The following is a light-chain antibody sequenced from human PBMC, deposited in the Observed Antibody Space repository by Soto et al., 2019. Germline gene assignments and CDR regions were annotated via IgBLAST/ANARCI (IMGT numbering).Light chain of an antibody. Sequence: QSVLTQSPSASASLGASVRFTCTLSSGHSSNAVAWHQQQPEKGPRYLMKVNSDGAHIKGDGIPDRFSGSSSGAERYLTISSLQSEDEADYYCQTWGWGTVVFGGGTKLTVL. V-gene: IGLV4-69*01. J-gene: IGLJ2*01. CDR1: SGHSSNA. CDR2: VNSDGAH. CDR3: QTWGWGTVV.